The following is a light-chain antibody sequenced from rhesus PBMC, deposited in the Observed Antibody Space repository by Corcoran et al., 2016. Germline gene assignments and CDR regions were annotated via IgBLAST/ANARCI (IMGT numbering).Light chain of an antibody. CDR2: KAA. J-gene: IGKJ2*01. V-gene: IGKV1-22*01. Sequence: DIQMTQSPSSLSASVGDTVTITRRASQSISSWLAWYQQKPGKAPKFVIYKAASLRSGVPSRFSGSGAGTDFTLTISSLQSEDFATYYCQQYNSSPYSFGQGTKVEIK. CDR3: QQYNSSPYS. CDR1: QSISSW.